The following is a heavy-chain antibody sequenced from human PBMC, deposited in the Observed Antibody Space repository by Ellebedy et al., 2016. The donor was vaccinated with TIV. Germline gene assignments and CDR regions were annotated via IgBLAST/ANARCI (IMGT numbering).Heavy chain of an antibody. CDR3: ARDGPQGYVVASAPPGDS. V-gene: IGHV1-18*01. Sequence: ASVKVSXXASGYTFTSYGISWVRQAPGQGLEWMGWISCYTGNTDYARKFQGRVTMTTDTSTGTAYLELSSLKSDDTALYYCARDGPQGYVVASAPPGDSWGQGTLVTVSS. CDR1: GYTFTSYG. CDR2: ISCYTGNT. J-gene: IGHJ4*02. D-gene: IGHD2-15*01.